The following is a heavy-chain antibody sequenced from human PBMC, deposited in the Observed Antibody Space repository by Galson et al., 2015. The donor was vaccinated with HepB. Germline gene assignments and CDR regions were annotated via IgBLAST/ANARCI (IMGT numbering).Heavy chain of an antibody. V-gene: IGHV3-33*01. CDR3: ARDEMGKLRNGADAFDI. D-gene: IGHD5-24*01. Sequence: SLRLSCAASGFTFSSYGMHWVRQAPGKGLEWVAVIWYDGSNKYYADSVKGRFTISRDNSKDTLYLQMNSLRAEDTAVYYCARDEMGKLRNGADAFDIWGQGTMVTVSS. CDR1: GFTFSSYG. J-gene: IGHJ3*02. CDR2: IWYDGSNK.